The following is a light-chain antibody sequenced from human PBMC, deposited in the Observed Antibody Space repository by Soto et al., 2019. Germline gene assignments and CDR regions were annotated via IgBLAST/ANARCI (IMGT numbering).Light chain of an antibody. J-gene: IGLJ2*01. V-gene: IGLV2-14*01. CDR1: SSDVGGYNY. CDR3: SSYTSSSTHVV. CDR2: EVS. Sequence: QSALTQPASVSGSPGQSITISCTGTSSDVGGYNYVSWYQQHTGKAPKLMIYEVSNRPTGVSNRFSGSKSGNTASLTISGLQAEDEADYYCSSYTSSSTHVVFGGGTPVTVL.